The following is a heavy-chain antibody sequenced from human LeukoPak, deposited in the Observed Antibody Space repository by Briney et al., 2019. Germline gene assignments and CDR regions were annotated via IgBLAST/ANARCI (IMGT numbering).Heavy chain of an antibody. V-gene: IGHV1-46*01. Sequence: GASVKVSCKASGYTFTSYYMHWVRQAPGQGLEWMGIINPSSGSRSYAQKFQGRFTMTRDTSTSTVYMELSSLRSEDTAVYYCARDIGGSSSYVWFDPWGQGTLVTVSS. CDR1: GYTFTSYY. J-gene: IGHJ5*02. CDR2: INPSSGSR. D-gene: IGHD6-6*01. CDR3: ARDIGGSSSYVWFDP.